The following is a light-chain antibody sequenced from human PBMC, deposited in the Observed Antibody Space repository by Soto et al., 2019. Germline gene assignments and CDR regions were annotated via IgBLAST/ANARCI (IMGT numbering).Light chain of an antibody. CDR3: LLSFGSFWV. Sequence: QAVVTQEPSLTVSPGGKVTLTCTSNTGAVTTRSFPNWFQQKPGQTPRALIYSTNYKYSWTPARFSGSLLGGKAALTLSGVQPEDEAEYYCLLSFGSFWVFGGGTKLTVL. J-gene: IGLJ3*02. CDR2: STN. CDR1: TGAVTTRSF. V-gene: IGLV7-43*01.